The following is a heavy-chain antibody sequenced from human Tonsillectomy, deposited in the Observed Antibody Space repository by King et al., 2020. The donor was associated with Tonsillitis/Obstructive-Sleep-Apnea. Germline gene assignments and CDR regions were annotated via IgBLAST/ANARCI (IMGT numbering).Heavy chain of an antibody. CDR1: GSTFSSHA. CDR2: IVPILGIV. D-gene: IGHD2-2*01. CDR3: ARVGGYIVVVPATASYYYGEDG. V-gene: IGHV1-69*10. J-gene: IGHJ6*04. Sequence: GQLVQSGAEVKKPGSSVKVSCKTSGSTFSSHAFSWVRQAPGQGLEWMVGIVPILGIVNDAQKFQGRVSLTADISTSTAYMELSSLRADDTAVYYCARVGGYIVVVPATASYYYGEDGWAKGTT.